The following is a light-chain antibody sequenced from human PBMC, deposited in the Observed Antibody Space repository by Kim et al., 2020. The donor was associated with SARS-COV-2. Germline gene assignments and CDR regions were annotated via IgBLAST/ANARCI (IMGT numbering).Light chain of an antibody. Sequence: SPGERATLSCRASQSVSTFLAWFQHKPGQAPRLLIYGASKRATGIPARFSGSGSGTDFTLTISSLEPEDFAIYYCQQRGNWPPITLGPGTRLEIK. J-gene: IGKJ5*01. V-gene: IGKV3-11*01. CDR2: GAS. CDR3: QQRGNWPPIT. CDR1: QSVSTF.